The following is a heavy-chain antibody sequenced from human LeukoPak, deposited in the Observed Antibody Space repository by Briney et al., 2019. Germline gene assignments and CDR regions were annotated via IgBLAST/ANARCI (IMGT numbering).Heavy chain of an antibody. J-gene: IGHJ4*02. V-gene: IGHV4-34*01. D-gene: IGHD3-10*01. CDR2: IKHSGST. Sequence: PSETLSLTCAVYGGSFSGYYWSWIRQPPGKGLEWIGEIKHSGSTTYNPSLKSQVTISLDTSKNQVSLKLNSVTAADTAVYYCATYHYGSGSYHNHPNFDSWGQGTLVTVSS. CDR3: ATYHYGSGSYHNHPNFDS. CDR1: GGSFSGYY.